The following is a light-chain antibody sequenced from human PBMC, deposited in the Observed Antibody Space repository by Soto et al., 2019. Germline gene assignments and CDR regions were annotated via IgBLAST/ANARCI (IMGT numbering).Light chain of an antibody. CDR1: QSIGNY. CDR3: QESHST. Sequence: DAQMTQSPSSLSASVGDSVTITCRASQSIGNYLDWYQHKPGKAPKLLIYAASSLQSGVPSRFSGSGSWTDFTLTISSLQPEDFATYYCQESHSTFGQGTKVEIK. V-gene: IGKV1-39*01. CDR2: AAS. J-gene: IGKJ2*01.